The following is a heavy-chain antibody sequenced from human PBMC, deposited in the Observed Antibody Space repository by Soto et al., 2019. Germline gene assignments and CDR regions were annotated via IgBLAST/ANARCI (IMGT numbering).Heavy chain of an antibody. CDR2: ISYDGTKK. J-gene: IGHJ6*02. V-gene: IGHV3-30*18. CDR3: AKDRATYYYDSSDYFYYFGMDL. CDR1: GFIFSDYG. Sequence: ESGGGVVQPGRSPRLSCEASGFIFSDYGMHWVRQAPGKGLEWVALISYDGTKKNYADSVRGRFTISRDDSKNTLYLQMNNLRAEDTALYYCAKDRATYYYDSSDYFYYFGMDLWGQGTTVTVSS. D-gene: IGHD3-22*01.